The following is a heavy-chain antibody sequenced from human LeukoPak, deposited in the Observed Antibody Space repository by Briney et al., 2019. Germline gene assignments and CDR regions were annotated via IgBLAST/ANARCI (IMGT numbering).Heavy chain of an antibody. J-gene: IGHJ4*02. Sequence: GGSLRLSCAASGFTFGNYWMSWVRQAPGKGLEWVANIRQDGSEKFYVDSVKGRFTISRDNSKNTLYLEMNSLRAEDTAIYYCARVPFLEWLTYFDSWGQGTLVTVSS. V-gene: IGHV3-7*03. CDR1: GFTFGNYW. CDR2: IRQDGSEK. CDR3: ARVPFLEWLTYFDS. D-gene: IGHD3-3*01.